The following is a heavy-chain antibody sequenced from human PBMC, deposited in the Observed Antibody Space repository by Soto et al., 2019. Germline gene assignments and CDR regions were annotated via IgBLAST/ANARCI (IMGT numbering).Heavy chain of an antibody. CDR1: GYSFSTYW. Sequence: PGDSLKISCKASGYSFSTYWIAWVRQMSGKGLEWMGIIYPGDSDTTYSPSFQGQVTISADKSISTAYLQWSSLKASDTAMYYCARLGAALDVWGQGTTVTVS. V-gene: IGHV5-51*01. J-gene: IGHJ6*02. CDR2: IYPGDSDT. D-gene: IGHD6-13*01. CDR3: ARLGAALDV.